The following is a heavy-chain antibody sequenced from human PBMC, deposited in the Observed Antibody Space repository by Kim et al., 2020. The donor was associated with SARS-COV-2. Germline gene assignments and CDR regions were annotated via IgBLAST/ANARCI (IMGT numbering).Heavy chain of an antibody. CDR1: GGTFFSNYA. CDR3: ARVGRSYGMDV. J-gene: IGHJ6*02. CDR2: ILPIFSAI. Sequence: SVKVSCTTSGGTFFSNYAIRWVRQAPGQGLEWLGGILPIFSAINYAHKFQGRVTITADEPTSTAYMELSGLKSEDTAVYYCARVGRSYGMDVWGQGTTVIVSS. V-gene: IGHV1-69*13.